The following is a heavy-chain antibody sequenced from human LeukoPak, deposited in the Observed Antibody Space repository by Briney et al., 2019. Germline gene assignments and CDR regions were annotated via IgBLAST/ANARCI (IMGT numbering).Heavy chain of an antibody. CDR2: IIPIFGTA. CDR1: GGTFSSYT. CDR3: ARGPAAIGYYYYYYMDV. Sequence: SVKVSCKASGGTFSSYTISWVRQAPGQGLEWMGGIIPIFGTANYAQKFQGRVTITTDESTSTAYMELSSLRSEDTAVYYCARGPAAIGYYYYYYMDVWGKGTTVTVSS. D-gene: IGHD2-2*01. V-gene: IGHV1-69*05. J-gene: IGHJ6*03.